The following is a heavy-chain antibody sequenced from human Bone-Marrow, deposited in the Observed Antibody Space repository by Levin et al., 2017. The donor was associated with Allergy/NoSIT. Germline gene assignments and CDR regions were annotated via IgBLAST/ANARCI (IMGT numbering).Heavy chain of an antibody. CDR1: GYTFTAFY. CDR2: INPNSGGT. CDR3: AREGYTTADNYFYYGIDV. Sequence: ASVKVSCRTSGYTFTAFYIHWVRQAPGQGLEWLGWINPNSGGTEFAQRFQGRVTMTRDTSISTAYMDLSRLRSDDTAVYYCAREGYTTADNYFYYGIDVWGQGTTVTVPS. D-gene: IGHD5-18*01. J-gene: IGHJ6*02. V-gene: IGHV1-2*02.